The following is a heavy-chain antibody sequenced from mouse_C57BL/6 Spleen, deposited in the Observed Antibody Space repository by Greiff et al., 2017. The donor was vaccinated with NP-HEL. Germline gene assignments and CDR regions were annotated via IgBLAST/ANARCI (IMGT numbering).Heavy chain of an antibody. J-gene: IGHJ2*01. CDR1: GYTFTSYW. D-gene: IGHD4-1*01. CDR2: IDPSDSYT. CDR3: ALTGTREYYFDY. Sequence: QVHVKQPGAELVMPGASVKLSCKASGYTFTSYWMHWVKQRPGQGLEWIGEIDPSDSYTNYNQKFKGKSTLTVDKSSSTAYMQLSSLTSEDSAVYYCALTGTREYYFDYWGQGTTLTVSS. V-gene: IGHV1-69*01.